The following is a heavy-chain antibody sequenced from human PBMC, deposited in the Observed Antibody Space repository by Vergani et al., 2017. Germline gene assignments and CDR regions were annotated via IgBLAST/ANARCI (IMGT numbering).Heavy chain of an antibody. CDR1: GFTFSSYA. D-gene: IGHD6-13*01. CDR3: ASRGVGRSSWPKFDY. V-gene: IGHV3-23*01. Sequence: EVQLLESGGGLVQPGGSLRLSCAASGFTFSSYAMSWVRQVPGKGLEWVSGISGSGGNTYYANSVKGRFTISRDNSKNTLYLQMNSLRAEDTAVYYCASRGVGRSSWPKFDYWGQGTLVTVSS. CDR2: ISGSGGNT. J-gene: IGHJ4*02.